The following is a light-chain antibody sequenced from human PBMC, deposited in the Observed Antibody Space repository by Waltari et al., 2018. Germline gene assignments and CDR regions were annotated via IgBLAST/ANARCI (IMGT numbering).Light chain of an antibody. V-gene: IGKV1-39*01. J-gene: IGKJ2*01. CDR3: QQSYTTPYT. Sequence: DTQMTQAPSSLSASVGDRVTITCRASQSNTSHLNWYQQQPGKAPKLLIYTASSLQSGVPSRFSGSGSGTHFTLTISSLQPEDFATYFCQQSYTTPYTFGQGTKLEIK. CDR1: QSNTSH. CDR2: TAS.